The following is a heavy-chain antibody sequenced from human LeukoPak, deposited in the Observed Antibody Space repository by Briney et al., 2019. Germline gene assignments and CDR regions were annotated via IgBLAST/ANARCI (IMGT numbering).Heavy chain of an antibody. Sequence: ASVKVSCKASGYTFTSYGISWVRQAPGQGLEWMGWISAYNGNTNYAQKLQGRVTMTSDTSTSTAYMELRNLESDDTDVYYWARDPTCGDSPIDYWGQGTLVTVSS. J-gene: IGHJ4*02. CDR3: ARDPTCGDSPIDY. CDR1: GYTFTSYG. V-gene: IGHV1-18*01. CDR2: ISAYNGNT. D-gene: IGHD2-21*02.